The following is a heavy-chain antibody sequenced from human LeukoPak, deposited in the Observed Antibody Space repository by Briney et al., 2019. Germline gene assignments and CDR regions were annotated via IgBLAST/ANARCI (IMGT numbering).Heavy chain of an antibody. CDR3: AVFDNWPGD. V-gene: IGHV3-74*01. CDR2: INNDGRTT. Sequence: GGSLRLSCAASGFTFSRHWMHWVRQVPGKGLEWVSRINNDGRTTSYADSVKGRFTISRDNAKNTLYLQMNSLRAEDTAVYHCAVFDNWPGDWGQGTLVTVSS. J-gene: IGHJ5*02. CDR1: GFTFSRHW.